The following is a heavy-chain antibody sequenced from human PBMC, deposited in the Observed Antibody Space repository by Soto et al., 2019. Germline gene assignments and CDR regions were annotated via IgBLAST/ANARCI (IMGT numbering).Heavy chain of an antibody. CDR1: GYTFTSYY. CDR3: ARVPVAGNWYFDL. CDR2: INPSGGST. Sequence: QVQLVQSGAEVKKPGASVKVSCKASGYTFTSYYMHWVRQAPGQGLEWMGIINPSGGSTSYAQKYQGRVTMTRDTSTSTVYMELSSLGSEVTAVYYCARVPVAGNWYFDLWGRGTLVTVSS. D-gene: IGHD6-19*01. V-gene: IGHV1-46*03. J-gene: IGHJ2*01.